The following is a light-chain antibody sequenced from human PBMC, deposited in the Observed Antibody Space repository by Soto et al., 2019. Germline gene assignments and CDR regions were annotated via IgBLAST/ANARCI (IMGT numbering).Light chain of an antibody. Sequence: EIVVTQSPGTLSLSPGERATLSCRASQSVAGSQVAWYQQKVGQAPRLLMYGASSRATGIPDRFSGSGSGTDFTLTITRLEPEDFALYYCQQYGSPPLTFGGGTKVE. J-gene: IGKJ4*01. CDR1: QSVAGSQ. CDR3: QQYGSPPLT. V-gene: IGKV3-20*01. CDR2: GAS.